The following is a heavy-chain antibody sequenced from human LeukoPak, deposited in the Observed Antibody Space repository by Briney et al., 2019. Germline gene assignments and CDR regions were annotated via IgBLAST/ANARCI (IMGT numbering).Heavy chain of an antibody. CDR3: ARMVVAAGYYYYGMDV. CDR1: GGTFSSYA. CDR2: IIPIFGIA. Sequence: AASVKVSCKASGGTFSSYAISWVRQAPGQGLEWMGRIIPIFGIANHAQKFQGRVTITADKSTSTAYMELSSLRSEDTAVYYCARMVVAAGYYYYGMDVWGQGTTVTVSS. J-gene: IGHJ6*02. V-gene: IGHV1-69*04. D-gene: IGHD2-15*01.